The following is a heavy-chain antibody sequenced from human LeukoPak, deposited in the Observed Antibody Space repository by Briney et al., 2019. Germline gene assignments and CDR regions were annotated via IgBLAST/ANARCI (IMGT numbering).Heavy chain of an antibody. CDR3: ASAPSLGYVWGSYRYPYYFDY. J-gene: IGHJ4*02. CDR1: GYTFTSYG. CDR2: ISAYNGNT. D-gene: IGHD3-16*02. V-gene: IGHV1-18*01. Sequence: ASVKVSCKASGYTFTSYGISWVRQAPGQGLEWMGWISAYNGNTNYAQKLQGRVTITRDTSASTAYMELSSLRSEDTAVYYCASAPSLGYVWGSYRYPYYFDYWGQGTLVTVSS.